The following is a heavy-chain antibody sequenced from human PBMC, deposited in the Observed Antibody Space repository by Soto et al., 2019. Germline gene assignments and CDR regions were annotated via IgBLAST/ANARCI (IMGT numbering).Heavy chain of an antibody. CDR3: AGGPPNWGFDF. D-gene: IGHD7-27*01. Sequence: QVQLVQSGAEVKKPGASVKVSCKASGYTFTSNDINWVRQATGQGFEWMGWMSPKSGDTGYAQKFQGRVTMTRDTSISTAYMELSSLRSEDTAVYYCAGGPPNWGFDFWGQGTLVNVPS. CDR2: MSPKSGDT. CDR1: GYTFTSND. J-gene: IGHJ4*02. V-gene: IGHV1-8*01.